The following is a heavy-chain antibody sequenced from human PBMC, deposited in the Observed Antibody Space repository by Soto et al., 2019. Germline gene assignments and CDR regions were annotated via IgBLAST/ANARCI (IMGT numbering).Heavy chain of an antibody. CDR1: GFTFSSYA. D-gene: IGHD1-26*01. Sequence: GGSLRLSCAASGFTFSSYAMSWVRQAPGKGLEWVSAISGSGGSTYYADSVKGRFTISRDNSKNTLYLQMNSLRAEDTAVYYCATEKYSGSYLRYYYYGMDVWGQGTTVTVSS. CDR2: ISGSGGST. V-gene: IGHV3-23*01. CDR3: ATEKYSGSYLRYYYYGMDV. J-gene: IGHJ6*02.